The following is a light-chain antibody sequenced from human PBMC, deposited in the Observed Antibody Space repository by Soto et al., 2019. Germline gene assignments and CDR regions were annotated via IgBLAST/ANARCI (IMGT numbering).Light chain of an antibody. CDR1: STDVGGYNY. CDR3: ISSTSGGTDVV. CDR2: EVT. J-gene: IGLJ2*01. V-gene: IGLV2-14*01. Sequence: QSALTQPASVSGSPGQSITISCTGTSTDVGGYNYVSWYQQHPGKAPKLMIYEVTSRPSGVSNRFSGSKSGNTASLTISGLQAEDEADYYCISSTSGGTDVVFGGGTKVTVL.